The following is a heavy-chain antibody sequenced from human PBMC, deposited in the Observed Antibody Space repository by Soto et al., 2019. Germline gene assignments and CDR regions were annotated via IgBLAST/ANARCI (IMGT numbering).Heavy chain of an antibody. CDR1: GFTFSSYA. CDR2: ISGSGGST. CDR3: AKDGRYFDWLLFPANYFDY. J-gene: IGHJ4*02. D-gene: IGHD3-9*01. V-gene: IGHV3-23*01. Sequence: PGGSLRLSCAASGFTFSSYAMSWVRQAPGKGLEWVSAISGSGGSTYYADSVKGRFTISRDNSKNTLYLQMNSLRAEDTAVYYCAKDGRYFDWLLFPANYFDYWGQGTLVTVSS.